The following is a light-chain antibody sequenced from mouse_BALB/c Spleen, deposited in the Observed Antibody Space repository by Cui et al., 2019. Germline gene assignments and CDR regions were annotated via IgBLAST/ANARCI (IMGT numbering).Light chain of an antibody. CDR2: KAS. V-gene: IGKV10-94*01. CDR3: QQWQSYPLT. J-gene: IGKJ5*01. CDR1: QNINVW. Sequence: DIQMNQSPSSLFASLGDTITITCCASQNINVWLSWYQQKPGNIPKLLIYKASNLHTGVPSRFSGSGSGTCFTLTISSMQAEDIATYYCQQWQSYPLTFGAGTKLELK.